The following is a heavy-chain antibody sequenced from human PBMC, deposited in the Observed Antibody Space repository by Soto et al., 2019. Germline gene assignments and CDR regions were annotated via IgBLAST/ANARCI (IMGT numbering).Heavy chain of an antibody. CDR2: INPNSGGT. V-gene: IGHV1-2*04. J-gene: IGHJ5*02. D-gene: IGHD5-18*01. Sequence: ASVKVSCKASGYTFTGYYMHWVRQAPGQGLEWMGWINPNSGGTNYAQKFQGWVTMTRYPSISTAYMELSRLRSYDTAVYYCARESGYSYGLCFDPWGQGTLVTVSS. CDR3: ARESGYSYGLCFDP. CDR1: GYTFTGYY.